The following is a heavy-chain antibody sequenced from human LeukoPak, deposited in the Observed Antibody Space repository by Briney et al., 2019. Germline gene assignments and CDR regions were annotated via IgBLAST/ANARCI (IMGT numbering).Heavy chain of an antibody. V-gene: IGHV3-13*01. J-gene: IGHJ4*02. Sequence: PGGSLRLSCAASGFTFSSYDMHWVRQATGKGLEWVSAIGTAGDTYYPGSVKGRFTISRENAKNSLYPQMNSLRAEDTAVYYCARQRGSGCLDYWGQGTLVTVSS. D-gene: IGHD6-19*01. CDR2: IGTAGDT. CDR1: GFTFSSYD. CDR3: ARQRGSGCLDY.